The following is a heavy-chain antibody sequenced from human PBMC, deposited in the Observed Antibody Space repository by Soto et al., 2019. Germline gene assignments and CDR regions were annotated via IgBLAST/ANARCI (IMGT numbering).Heavy chain of an antibody. CDR3: ARDRVWGSGSYGSGIYYYYGMDV. J-gene: IGHJ6*02. V-gene: IGHV3-30-3*01. Sequence: VQLVESGGGLVQPGGSLRLSCAASGFTFSSYAMHWVRQAPGKRLEWVAVISYDGSNKYYADSVKGRFTISRDNSKKTLYLQMNSLRAEDTAVYYCARDRVWGSGSYGSGIYYYYGMDVWGQGTTVTVSS. D-gene: IGHD3-10*01. CDR2: ISYDGSNK. CDR1: GFTFSSYA.